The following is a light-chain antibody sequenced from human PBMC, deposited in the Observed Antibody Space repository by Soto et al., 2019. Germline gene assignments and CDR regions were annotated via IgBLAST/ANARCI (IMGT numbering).Light chain of an antibody. V-gene: IGKV1-39*01. CDR2: AAS. CDR1: QSISSY. J-gene: IGKJ1*01. CDR3: QQGDSTLWA. Sequence: DIQMTQSPSSLSASVGDRVTITCRASQSISSYLNWYQQKPGKAPKLLIYAASSVQSGVPSRFSGIGYGTAFTHSSSSLQPEDCATYYLQQGDSTLWAFGNGTKVDSK.